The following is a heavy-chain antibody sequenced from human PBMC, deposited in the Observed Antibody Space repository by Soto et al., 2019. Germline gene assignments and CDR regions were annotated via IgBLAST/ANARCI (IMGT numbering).Heavy chain of an antibody. Sequence: SETLSLTCAVSGGSISSSNCWSWVRQPPGKGLERIGEIYHSGSTNYNPSLKSRVTISVDKSKNQFSLKLSSVTAADTAVYYCARDQYIAARHGGMDVLGQGTTVTFCS. J-gene: IGHJ6*02. D-gene: IGHD6-6*01. CDR3: ARDQYIAARHGGMDV. CDR1: GGSISSSNC. CDR2: IYHSGST. V-gene: IGHV4-4*02.